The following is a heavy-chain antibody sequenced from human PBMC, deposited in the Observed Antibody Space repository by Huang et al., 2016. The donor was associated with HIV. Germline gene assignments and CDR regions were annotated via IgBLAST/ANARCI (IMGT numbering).Heavy chain of an antibody. D-gene: IGHD3-10*01. J-gene: IGHJ6*02. CDR2: IYPGDSDT. CDR1: GYRFRSNW. CDR3: ARLIGSPSFYYGLDV. V-gene: IGHV5-51*01. Sequence: EVQLVQSGAEVKKPGESLKISCKGSGYRFRSNWIGWVRQMPGKGLEWMGIIYPGDSDTIYSPSFQGQVTISADKSIKTAYLQWSSLKASDTAMYYCARLIGSPSFYYGLDVWGQGTTVTVSS.